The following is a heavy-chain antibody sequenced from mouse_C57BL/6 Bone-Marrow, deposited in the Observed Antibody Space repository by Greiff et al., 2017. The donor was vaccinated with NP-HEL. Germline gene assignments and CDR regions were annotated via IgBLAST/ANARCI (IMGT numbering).Heavy chain of an antibody. D-gene: IGHD1-1*01. CDR2: IYPRSGNT. Sequence: VNVVESGAELARPGASVKLSCKASGYTFTSYGISWVKQRTGQGLEWIGEIYPRSGNTYYNEKFKGKATLTADKSSSTAYMELRSLTSEDSAVYFCARQGYYGAWFAYWGQGTLVTVSA. CDR3: ARQGYYGAWFAY. J-gene: IGHJ3*01. CDR1: GYTFTSYG. V-gene: IGHV1-81*01.